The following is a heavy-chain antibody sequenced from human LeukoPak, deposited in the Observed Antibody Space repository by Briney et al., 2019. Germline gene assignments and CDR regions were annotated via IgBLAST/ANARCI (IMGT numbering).Heavy chain of an antibody. V-gene: IGHV3-9*01. Sequence: PGRSLRLSCAASGFTFDDYAMHWVRQAPGKGLEWVSGISWNSGSIGYADSVKGRFTISRDNAKNSLYLQMNSLRAEDTAVYYCARPIIAAAPDYWGQGTLVTVSS. CDR2: ISWNSGSI. CDR3: ARPIIAAAPDY. J-gene: IGHJ4*02. CDR1: GFTFDDYA. D-gene: IGHD6-13*01.